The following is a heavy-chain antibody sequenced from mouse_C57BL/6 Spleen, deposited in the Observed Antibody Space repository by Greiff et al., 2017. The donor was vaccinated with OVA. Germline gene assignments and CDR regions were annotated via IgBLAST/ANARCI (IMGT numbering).Heavy chain of an antibody. V-gene: IGHV1-52*01. CDR3: ARWYEYDEGFAY. CDR1: GYTFTSYW. Sequence: VQLQQPGAELARPGSSVKLSCKASGYTFTSYWMHWVKQRPIQGLEWIGNIDPSDSETHYNQKFKDKATLTADKSSSTAYMQLSSLTSEASAVYSGARWYEYDEGFAYWGQGTLVTVSA. J-gene: IGHJ3*01. CDR2: IDPSDSET. D-gene: IGHD2-4*01.